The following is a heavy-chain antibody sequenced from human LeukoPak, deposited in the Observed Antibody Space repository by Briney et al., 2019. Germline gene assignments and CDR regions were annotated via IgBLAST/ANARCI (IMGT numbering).Heavy chain of an antibody. J-gene: IGHJ4*02. D-gene: IGHD3-9*01. CDR1: GFTFSSYG. CDR2: IWYGGSNK. V-gene: IGHV3-33*06. Sequence: GRSLRLSCAASGFTFSSYGMHWVRQAPGKGLEWVAVIWYGGSNKYYADSVKGRFTISRDNSKNTLYLQMNSLRAEDTAVYYCAKERSRPGYYFDYWGQGTLVTVSS. CDR3: AKERSRPGYYFDY.